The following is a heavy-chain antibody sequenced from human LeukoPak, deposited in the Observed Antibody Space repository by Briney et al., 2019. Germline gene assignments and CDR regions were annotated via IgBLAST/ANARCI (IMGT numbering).Heavy chain of an antibody. V-gene: IGHV3-30*18. CDR1: GFTFSSDA. J-gene: IGHJ4*02. CDR2: IANDGGNK. Sequence: PGGSLRLSCIGTGFTFSSDAMHWVRQAPGKGLEWVAVIANDGGNKYYGDSVRGRFTISRDNSNNTLYLQMNSLSPEDTAVYYCAKGRRGSSYVHYFDSWGQGALVTVSS. CDR3: AKGRRGSSYVHYFDS. D-gene: IGHD5-18*01.